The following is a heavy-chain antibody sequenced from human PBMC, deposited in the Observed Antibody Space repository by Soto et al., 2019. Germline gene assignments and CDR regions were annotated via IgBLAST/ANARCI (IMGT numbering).Heavy chain of an antibody. CDR3: ARLVYDTRLNYMYFDF. CDR2: IFHDGTA. D-gene: IGHD2-8*01. J-gene: IGHJ4*02. V-gene: IGHV4-4*02. CDR1: GVSISSGNW. Sequence: SETLSLTCAVSGVSISSGNWWTWVRQTPQRGLEYIGEIFHDGTANYYPSFERRVAISVDTSKNQFSLKLTSVTAVDTAIYFCARLVYDTRLNYMYFDFWGQGAMVTVSS.